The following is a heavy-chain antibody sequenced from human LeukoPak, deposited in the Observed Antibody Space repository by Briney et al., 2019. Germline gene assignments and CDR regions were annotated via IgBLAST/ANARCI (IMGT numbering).Heavy chain of an antibody. Sequence: GASVKVSCKASGYTFTSYDINWVRQATGQGLEWMGWMNPNSGNTGYAQKFQGRVTMTRNTSISTAYMELSSLRSEDTAVYYCARGYCSGGSCYGGVYFDYWGQGTLVTVSS. V-gene: IGHV1-8*01. CDR2: MNPNSGNT. J-gene: IGHJ4*02. CDR3: ARGYCSGGSCYGGVYFDY. CDR1: GYTFTSYD. D-gene: IGHD2-15*01.